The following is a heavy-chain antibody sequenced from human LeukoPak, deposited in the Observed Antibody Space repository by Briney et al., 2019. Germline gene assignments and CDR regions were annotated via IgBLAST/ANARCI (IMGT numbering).Heavy chain of an antibody. CDR1: GYTFTSYY. CDR2: INHSGGST. D-gene: IGHD6-19*01. CDR3: ASLLYSSGWLGN. J-gene: IGHJ4*02. Sequence: ASVKVSCKASGYTFTSYYMHWVRQAPGQGLEWMEIINHSGGSTSYAQKFQGRVTMTRDMSTSTVYMELSSLRSEDTAVYYCASLLYSSGWLGNWGQGTLVTVSS. V-gene: IGHV1-46*01.